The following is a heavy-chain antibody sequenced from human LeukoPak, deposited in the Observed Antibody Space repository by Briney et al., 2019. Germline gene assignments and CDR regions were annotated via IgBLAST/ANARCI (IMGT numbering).Heavy chain of an antibody. CDR1: GFTFSRYG. CDR2: ITYDGTDK. Sequence: GGSLRLSCAASGFTFSRYGMHWVRQAPGKGLEWLAVITYDGTDKYYAESVKGRFTISRDNSKNTLYMQMNSLRAEDTAVYFCARARSGDGFNLDYWGQGTLVTVSS. J-gene: IGHJ4*02. CDR3: ARARSGDGFNLDY. D-gene: IGHD5-24*01. V-gene: IGHV3-33*01.